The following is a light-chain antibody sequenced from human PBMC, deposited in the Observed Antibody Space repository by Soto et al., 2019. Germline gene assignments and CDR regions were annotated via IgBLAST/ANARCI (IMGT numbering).Light chain of an antibody. CDR2: GAS. CDR1: QSVSSN. V-gene: IGKV3-15*01. Sequence: EIVMTQSPATLSVSPGERATLSCRASQSVSSNLAWYQKKPGQAPRLLIYGASTRATGIPARFSGSGSGTEFTLTIGSLQSEDFAVYYCQQYNNWPPLTFGGGTKVEIK. CDR3: QQYNNWPPLT. J-gene: IGKJ4*01.